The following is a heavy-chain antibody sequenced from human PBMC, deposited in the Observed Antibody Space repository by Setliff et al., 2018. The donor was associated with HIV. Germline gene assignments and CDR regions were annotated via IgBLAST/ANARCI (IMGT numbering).Heavy chain of an antibody. CDR1: GGTFSSFA. CDR2: IIPIFGTP. D-gene: IGHD6-19*01. CDR3: ARSSAGSGWLLHHLDY. J-gene: IGHJ4*02. V-gene: IGHV1-69*13. Sequence: SVKVSCKASGGTFSSFAISWVRQAPGHGLEWMGGIIPIFGTPNYAQKFQGRVTITADESTTTAYMELSSLRSEDTAFYYWARSSAGSGWLLHHLDYWGPGTLVTVSS.